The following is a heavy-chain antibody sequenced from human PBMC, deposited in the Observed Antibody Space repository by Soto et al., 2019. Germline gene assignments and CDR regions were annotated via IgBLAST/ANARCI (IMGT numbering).Heavy chain of an antibody. J-gene: IGHJ5*02. CDR1: GFTFSDYY. CDR3: ARVLPKNIVVVPAAIIWFDP. D-gene: IGHD2-2*01. CDR2: ISSSGSTI. Sequence: GGSLRLSCAASGFTFSDYYMSWIRQAPGKGLEWVSYISSSGSTIYYADSVKGRFTISRDNAKNSLYLQMNSLRAEDTAVYYCARVLPKNIVVVPAAIIWFDPWGQGTLVTVSS. V-gene: IGHV3-11*01.